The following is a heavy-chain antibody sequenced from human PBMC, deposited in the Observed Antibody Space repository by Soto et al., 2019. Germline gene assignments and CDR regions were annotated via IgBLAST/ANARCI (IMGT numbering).Heavy chain of an antibody. J-gene: IGHJ4*02. CDR3: AKAPTEIRPLDY. CDR1: AFTFSSYA. D-gene: IGHD4-17*01. Sequence: GRSLRLSCAPSAFTFSSYAMSWVRQAPGKGLEWVSAISGSGGSTYYAGSVKGRFTISRGTSKNTLYLQMNSLRAEDTAVYYWAKAPTEIRPLDYWGQGTLVTVSS. CDR2: ISGSGGST. V-gene: IGHV3-23*01.